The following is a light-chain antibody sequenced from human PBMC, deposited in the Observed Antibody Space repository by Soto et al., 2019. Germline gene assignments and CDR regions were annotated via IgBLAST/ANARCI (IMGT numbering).Light chain of an antibody. CDR2: GAS. J-gene: IGKJ1*01. CDR1: QSVSSN. Sequence: EIVMTQSPATLSVSPGERATLSCRASQSVSSNLAWYQQKPGQAPRLLIYGASTRATGIPARFSGSGSGTEFTLTISSLQSEDFAVYYCQQYNNWPPWTLAQGTKLQI. V-gene: IGKV3-15*01. CDR3: QQYNNWPPWT.